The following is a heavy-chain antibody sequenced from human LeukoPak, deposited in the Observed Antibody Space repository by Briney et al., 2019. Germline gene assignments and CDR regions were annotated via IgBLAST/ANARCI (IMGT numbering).Heavy chain of an antibody. CDR3: AKAAYYYDSSGYYYTNWFDP. CDR1: GFTFSSYG. V-gene: IGHV3-33*06. Sequence: GGSLRLSCAASGFTFSSYGMHWVRQAPGKGLEWVAVIWYDGSNKYYADSVKGRFTISRDNSKNTLYLQMNSLRAEDTAVYYCAKAAYYYDSSGYYYTNWFDPWGQGTLVTVSS. CDR2: IWYDGSNK. J-gene: IGHJ5*02. D-gene: IGHD3-22*01.